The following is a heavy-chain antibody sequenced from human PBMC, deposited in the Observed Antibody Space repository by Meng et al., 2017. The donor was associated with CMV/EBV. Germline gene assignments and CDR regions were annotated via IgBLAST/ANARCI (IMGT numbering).Heavy chain of an antibody. CDR1: GFNFNDYY. Sequence: GGSLRLSCAASGFNFNDYYLSWIRQAPGRGLEWISYISSTGTTNFYTDSVKGRFTISRDNGKSSLYLAMNSLRAEDTAVYYCARSLNIATRPGRDFDYWGQGALVTVSS. J-gene: IGHJ4*02. D-gene: IGHD6-6*01. CDR3: ARSLNIATRPGRDFDY. CDR2: ISSTGTTN. V-gene: IGHV3-11*04.